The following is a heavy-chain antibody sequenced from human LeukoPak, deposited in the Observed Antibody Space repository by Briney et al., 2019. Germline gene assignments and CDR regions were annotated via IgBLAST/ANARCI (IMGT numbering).Heavy chain of an antibody. V-gene: IGHV3-21*01. J-gene: IGHJ3*02. CDR3: ARDLGTGGSGAFDT. CDR1: GFTFSSYS. Sequence: GGSLRLSCAASGFTFSSYSMNWVRQAPGKGLEWVSSISSSSSYIYYADSVKGRFTISRDNAKNSLYLQMNSLRAEDTAVYYCARDLGTGGSGAFDTWGQGTMVTVSS. D-gene: IGHD1-1*01. CDR2: ISSSSSYI.